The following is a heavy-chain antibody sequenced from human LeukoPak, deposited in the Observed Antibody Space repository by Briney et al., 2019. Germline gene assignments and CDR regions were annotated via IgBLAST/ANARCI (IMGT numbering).Heavy chain of an antibody. CDR3: AKAYYYDRTLDY. CDR1: GFTFDDYA. D-gene: IGHD3-22*01. Sequence: GGSLRLSCAASGFTFDDYAMHRVRQAPGKGLEWVSGISWNSGSIGYADSVKGRFTISRDNAKNSLYLQMNSLRAEDTALYYCAKAYYYDRTLDYWGQGTLVTVSS. V-gene: IGHV3-9*01. J-gene: IGHJ4*02. CDR2: ISWNSGSI.